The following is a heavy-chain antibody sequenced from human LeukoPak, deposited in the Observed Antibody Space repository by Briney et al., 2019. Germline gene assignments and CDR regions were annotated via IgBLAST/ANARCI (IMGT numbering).Heavy chain of an antibody. Sequence: ASVKVSCKASGYTFTSYGISWVRQAPGQGLEWMGRIIPILGIANYAQKFQGRVTITADKSTSTAYMELSSLRSEDTAVYYCARDCYYDSSGYCHWFDPWGQGTLVTVSS. V-gene: IGHV1-69*04. J-gene: IGHJ5*02. CDR2: IIPILGIA. CDR3: ARDCYYDSSGYCHWFDP. D-gene: IGHD3-22*01. CDR1: GYTFTSYG.